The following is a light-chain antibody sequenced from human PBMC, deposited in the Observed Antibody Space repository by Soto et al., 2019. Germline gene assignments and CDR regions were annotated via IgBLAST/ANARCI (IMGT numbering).Light chain of an antibody. CDR1: QSISRY. CDR2: GAS. CDR3: QQYGSSPRT. Sequence: EIVMTQSPGTLSLSPGERTSRSCRASQSISRYLAWYQQKPGQGPRLLIYGASSRATGIPDRFSGSGSGTDFTLTISRLEPEDFAVYYCQQYGSSPRTFGQGTKVDIK. J-gene: IGKJ1*01. V-gene: IGKV3-20*01.